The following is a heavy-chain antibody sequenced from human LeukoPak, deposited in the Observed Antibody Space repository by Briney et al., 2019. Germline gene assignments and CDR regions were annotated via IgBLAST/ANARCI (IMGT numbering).Heavy chain of an antibody. CDR3: ARSPLGGSHQPNFDY. V-gene: IGHV1-18*01. J-gene: IGHJ4*02. CDR2: ISAYNGNT. D-gene: IGHD1-26*01. CDR1: GYTFTSYG. Sequence: ASVKVSCKASGYTFTSYGISWVRQAPGQGLEWMGWISAYNGNTNYAQKLQGRVTMTTDTSTSTAYMELRSPRSDDTAVYYCARSPLGGSHQPNFDYWGQGTLVTVSS.